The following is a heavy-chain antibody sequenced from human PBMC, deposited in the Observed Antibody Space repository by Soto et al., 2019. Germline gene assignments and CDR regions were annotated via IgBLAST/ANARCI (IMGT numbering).Heavy chain of an antibody. J-gene: IGHJ4*02. CDR1: GYSLTSGYH. V-gene: IGHV4-38-2*02. CDR2: IYHSGTT. Sequence: PSETLSLTCCVSGYSLTSGYHWGWIRQPPGKGLEWIGTIYHSGTTYYNPSLMSRVTMSVDTSKNQFSLKVTSATAADTAVYFCVRVYGRSSCFFDSWGQGTLVTVSS. D-gene: IGHD6-6*01. CDR3: VRVYGRSSCFFDS.